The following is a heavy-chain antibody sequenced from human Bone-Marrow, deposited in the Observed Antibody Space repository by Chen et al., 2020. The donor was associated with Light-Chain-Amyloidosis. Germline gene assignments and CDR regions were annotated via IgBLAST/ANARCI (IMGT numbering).Heavy chain of an antibody. CDR3: ARGGLDHAFDV. Sequence: EVQLVESGGGLVQPGGSLRLYCSASGFTFTTYWMHWVRQAPGRGLVWVSRINNDGSGTLYADSLKGRFTVSRDNARNTLYLQMNSLGAEDTAVYYCARGGLDHAFDVWGQGTRVTVSS. CDR2: INNDGSGT. CDR1: GFTFTTYW. D-gene: IGHD3-9*01. J-gene: IGHJ3*01. V-gene: IGHV3-74*01.